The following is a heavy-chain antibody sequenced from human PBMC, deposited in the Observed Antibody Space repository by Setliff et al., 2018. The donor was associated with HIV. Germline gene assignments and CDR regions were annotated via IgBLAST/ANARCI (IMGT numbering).Heavy chain of an antibody. Sequence: SETLSLTCAVYGGSFSGFYWTFIRQSPGKGLEWIGEINHSGITNYNPSLKSRVTISVDTSKNQFSLKLTSMTAADTAVYFCAKGPGYHFDNKPLSAWGQGTLVTVSS. CDR3: AKGPGYHFDNKPLSA. D-gene: IGHD3-22*01. CDR1: GGSFSGFY. J-gene: IGHJ5*02. CDR2: INHSGIT. V-gene: IGHV4-34*01.